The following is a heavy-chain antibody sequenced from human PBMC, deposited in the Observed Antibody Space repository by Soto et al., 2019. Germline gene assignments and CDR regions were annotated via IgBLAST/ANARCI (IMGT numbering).Heavy chain of an antibody. CDR1: GGSISPFY. Sequence: PSETLSLTCTVSGGSISPFYWSWVRQPPGKGLEWIGYLYYSGNTNYNPSLKSRVTISVDASKNQVSLRLTSVTAADTAVYYCARVGGVAARTFDYWSQGTVDTVSS. CDR3: ARVGGVAARTFDY. D-gene: IGHD2-15*01. J-gene: IGHJ4*02. V-gene: IGHV4-59*01. CDR2: LYYSGNT.